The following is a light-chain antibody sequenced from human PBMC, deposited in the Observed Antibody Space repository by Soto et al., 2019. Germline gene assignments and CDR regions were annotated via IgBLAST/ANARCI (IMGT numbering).Light chain of an antibody. CDR3: SSYTTSNTRQIV. CDR2: DVN. Sequence: QSALTQPASVSGSPGQSITISCTGTSSDVGGYNYVSWYQQHPGKAPKFMIYDVNNRPSGVSNRFSGSKSGNTASLTISGLQAEDEVDYYCSSYTTSNTRQIVVGTGTQRTVL. CDR1: SSDVGGYNY. J-gene: IGLJ1*01. V-gene: IGLV2-14*01.